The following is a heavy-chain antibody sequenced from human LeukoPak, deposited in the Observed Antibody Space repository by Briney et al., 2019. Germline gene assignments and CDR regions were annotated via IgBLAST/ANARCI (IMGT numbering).Heavy chain of an antibody. Sequence: SETLSLTCTVSGGSISSSSYYWGRIRQPPGKGLEWIGSIYYSGSIYYNPSLKSRVTIAVDTYKNQFALKLTSVTAADTALYYCAGGTWGWLQSGIWVWFDPWGQGTLVTVSP. J-gene: IGHJ5*02. CDR3: AGGTWGWLQSGIWVWFDP. CDR1: GGSISSSSYY. CDR2: IYYSGSI. D-gene: IGHD5-24*01. V-gene: IGHV4-39*06.